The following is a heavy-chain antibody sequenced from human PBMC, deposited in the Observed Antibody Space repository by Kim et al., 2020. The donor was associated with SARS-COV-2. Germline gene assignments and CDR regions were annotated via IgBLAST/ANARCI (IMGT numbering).Heavy chain of an antibody. D-gene: IGHD2-8*01. J-gene: IGHJ3*02. Sequence: SETLSLTCTVSGGSISSSSYYWGWIRQPPGKGLEWIGSIYYSGSTYYNPSLKSRVTISVDTSKNQFSLKLSSVTAADTAVYYCASVSFDIWGQGTMVTVSS. V-gene: IGHV4-39*01. CDR1: GGSISSSSYY. CDR3: ASVSFDI. CDR2: IYYSGST.